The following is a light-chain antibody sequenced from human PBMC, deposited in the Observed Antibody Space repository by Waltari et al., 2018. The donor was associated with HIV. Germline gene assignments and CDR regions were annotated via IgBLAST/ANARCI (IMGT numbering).Light chain of an antibody. V-gene: IGLV3-21*02. CDR2: DDS. CDR3: QVWDYNSDRWV. CDR1: NIGTQN. J-gene: IGLJ3*02. Sequence: SYVLTQPPSVSVAPGQTASITCGGNNIGTQNMPWYQQRPGQAPVLVVSDDSDRPSDIPERFSGSNSANTATLSISRVEAGDEADYYCQVWDYNSDRWVFGGGTKLTVL.